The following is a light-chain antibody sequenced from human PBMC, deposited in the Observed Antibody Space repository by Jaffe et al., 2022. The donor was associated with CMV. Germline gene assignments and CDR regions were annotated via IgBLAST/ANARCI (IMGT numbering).Light chain of an antibody. Sequence: DIQMTQSPSSLSASVGDRVTITCRASQSISWNLNWYQQKPGKGPQLLIYAASSLQSGVPSRFSGSGSGTDFTLTISSLQAEDFATYFCQQSSSIPYTFGQGTRVEIK. CDR3: QQSSSIPYT. V-gene: IGKV1-39*01. CDR2: AAS. CDR1: QSISWN. J-gene: IGKJ2*01.